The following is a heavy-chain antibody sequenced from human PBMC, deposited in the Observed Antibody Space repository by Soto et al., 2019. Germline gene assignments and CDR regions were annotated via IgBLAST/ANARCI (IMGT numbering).Heavy chain of an antibody. CDR1: GGSISSGAYY. CDR3: ARASGDGNNYYGLDV. V-gene: IGHV4-31*03. D-gene: IGHD1-1*01. CDR2: IYYSGTT. J-gene: IGHJ6*02. Sequence: PSETLSLTCTVSGGSISSGAYYWSWIRQHPGKGLEWIGYIYYSGTTYYNLSLKSRVTISVDTSKNQFSLKLSSVTAADTAVYYCARASGDGNNYYGLDVWGQGTTVTVSS.